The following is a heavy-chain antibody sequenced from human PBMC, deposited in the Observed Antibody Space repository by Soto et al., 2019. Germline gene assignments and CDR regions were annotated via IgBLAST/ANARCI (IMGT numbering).Heavy chain of an antibody. Sequence: SETLSRTCAVSGGYISGGYYSWSWIRQPAGKGLERIGRIYTSGSTTYNPSLKSRVTMSVDTSKNQFSLKLSPVTAADTAVYYCAGVAGIVREKGHGMDVWGQGTTVTVSS. CDR1: GGYISGGYYS. J-gene: IGHJ6*02. V-gene: IGHV4-61*02. D-gene: IGHD3-10*01. CDR3: AGVAGIVREKGHGMDV. CDR2: IYTSGST.